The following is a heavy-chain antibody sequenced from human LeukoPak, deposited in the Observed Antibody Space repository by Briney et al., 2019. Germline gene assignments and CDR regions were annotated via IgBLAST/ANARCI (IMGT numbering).Heavy chain of an antibody. D-gene: IGHD2-2*01. CDR1: GFTFSSYA. J-gene: IGHJ6*03. V-gene: IGHV3-30*01. CDR2: ISYDGCNK. Sequence: PGGSLRLSCAASGFTFSSYAMHWVRQAPGKGLEWVAVISYDGCNKYYADSVKGRFTISRDNSKNTLYLQMNSLRAEDTAVYYCARDPYCSSTSCRSIIVGDHYMDVWGKGTTVTVSS. CDR3: ARDPYCSSTSCRSIIVGDHYMDV.